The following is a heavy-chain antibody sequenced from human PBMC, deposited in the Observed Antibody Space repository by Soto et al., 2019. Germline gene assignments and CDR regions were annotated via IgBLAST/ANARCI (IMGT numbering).Heavy chain of an antibody. CDR1: GFTFSSHG. D-gene: IGHD1-20*01. Sequence: EVQEVESGGGLVQPGGSLRLSCAASGFTFSSHGMSWVRQAPGKGLEWVANIKQDGSEMYYVDSVKGRFTISRDNAKNSLYLHMNNLSAEDTAVYYCARDHNALFDYWGQGTLVTVSS. CDR3: ARDHNALFDY. J-gene: IGHJ4*02. CDR2: IKQDGSEM. V-gene: IGHV3-7*01.